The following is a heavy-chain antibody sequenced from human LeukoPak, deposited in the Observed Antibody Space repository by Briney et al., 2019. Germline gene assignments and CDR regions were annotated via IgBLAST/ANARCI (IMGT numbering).Heavy chain of an antibody. CDR2: INSYGSST. D-gene: IGHD3-10*01. CDR3: AREWSGFGELTDN. CDR1: GFTFSGHW. J-gene: IGHJ4*02. Sequence: PGGSLRLSCAPSGFTFSGHWMHGVRQAPGKGGVWVSRINSYGSSTTYADSVKGRFTTSRANAKTPLYLQMNSLRADETAVYYCAREWSGFGELTDNWGQGNLVTVS. V-gene: IGHV3-74*01.